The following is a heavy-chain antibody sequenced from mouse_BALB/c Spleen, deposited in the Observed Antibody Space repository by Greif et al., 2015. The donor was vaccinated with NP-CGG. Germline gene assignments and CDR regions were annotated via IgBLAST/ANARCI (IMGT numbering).Heavy chain of an antibody. D-gene: IGHD2-4*01. CDR2: IYPGDGDT. J-gene: IGHJ3*01. Sequence: VQLQQSGAELVRPGSSVKISCKASGYAFSSYWMNWVKQRPGQGLEWIGQIYPGDGDTNYNGKFKGKATLTADKSSSTAYMQLSSLTSEDSAVYFCARKDYDYDGPWFAYWGQGTLVTVSA. CDR3: ARKDYDYDGPWFAY. V-gene: IGHV1-80*01. CDR1: GYAFSSYW.